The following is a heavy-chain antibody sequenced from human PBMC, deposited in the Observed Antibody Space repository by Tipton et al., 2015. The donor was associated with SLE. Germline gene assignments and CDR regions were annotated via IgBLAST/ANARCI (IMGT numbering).Heavy chain of an antibody. CDR2: IYYTGTT. CDR1: GGSISGYY. J-gene: IGHJ3*02. V-gene: IGHV4-59*08. Sequence: TLSLTCTVSGGSISGYYWSWIRQPPGKGLEWFGYIYYTGTTYYNPSLKSRVTISVDTSKNQFALKLSSVTAADTAVYYCARRPDYGSGSHAFDIWGLGTMVIVSS. CDR3: ARRPDYGSGSHAFDI. D-gene: IGHD3-10*01.